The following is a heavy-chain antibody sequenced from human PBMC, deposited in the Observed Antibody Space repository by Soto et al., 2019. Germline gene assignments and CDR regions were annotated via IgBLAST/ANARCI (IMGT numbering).Heavy chain of an antibody. V-gene: IGHV3-49*04. CDR1: GFNFGNYA. CDR2: IRSETYGGTP. Sequence: GGSLRLSCTGSGFNFGNYAMSWVRQAPGKGPEWVGFIRSETYGGTPDYAASLRGRFTISRDDSKSIAYLEINSLQTDDTAVYYCNRYYYASSGYYVYWGQGTLVTVSS. J-gene: IGHJ4*02. D-gene: IGHD3-22*01. CDR3: NRYYYASSGYYVY.